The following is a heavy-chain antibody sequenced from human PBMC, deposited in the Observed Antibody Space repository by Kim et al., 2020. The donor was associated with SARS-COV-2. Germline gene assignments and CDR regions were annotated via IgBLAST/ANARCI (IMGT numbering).Heavy chain of an antibody. V-gene: IGHV3-11*05. Sequence: GGSLRLSCAASGFTFSDYYMSWIRQAPGKGLEWVSYISSSSSYTNYADSVKGRFTISRDNAKNSLYLQMNSLRAEDTAVYYCARADDPADRTLYYYYGMDVWGQGTTVTVSS. CDR3: ARADDPADRTLYYYYGMDV. J-gene: IGHJ6*02. CDR1: GFTFSDYY. CDR2: ISSSSSYT. D-gene: IGHD1-7*01.